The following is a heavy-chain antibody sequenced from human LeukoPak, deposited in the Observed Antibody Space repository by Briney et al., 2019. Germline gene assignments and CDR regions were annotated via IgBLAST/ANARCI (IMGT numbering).Heavy chain of an antibody. D-gene: IGHD3-22*01. V-gene: IGHV4-30-4*01. CDR2: MYYSGST. CDR3: ARPYYYDSRIDP. J-gene: IGHJ5*02. CDR1: GGSISSGDYY. Sequence: SGTLSLTCTASGGSISSGDYYWSWIRQPPGKGLEWIGYMYYSGSTYYNPSLKSRVTISVDTSKNQFSLKLSSVTAADTAVYYCARPYYYDSRIDPWGQGTLVTVSS.